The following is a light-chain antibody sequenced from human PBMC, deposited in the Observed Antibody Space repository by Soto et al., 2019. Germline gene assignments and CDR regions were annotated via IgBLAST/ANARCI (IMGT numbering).Light chain of an antibody. CDR2: DAS. V-gene: IGKV3-20*01. Sequence: EIVLTQSPGTLSLSPGERATLSCRASQSVSSSYLAWYQQKPGQAPRLLIYDASRATGIPDRFSASGSGTDFTLPITRLEPDDFAVYYCQHYGTSALFGPGTKVEI. CDR1: QSVSSSY. CDR3: QHYGTSAL. J-gene: IGKJ3*01.